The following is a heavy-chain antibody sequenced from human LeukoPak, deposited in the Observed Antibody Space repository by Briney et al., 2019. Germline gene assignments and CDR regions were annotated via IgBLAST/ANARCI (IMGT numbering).Heavy chain of an antibody. CDR1: GFTFSSYS. D-gene: IGHD2-2*01. J-gene: IGHJ6*02. V-gene: IGHV3-21*01. CDR3: ARQPRVVVPAANYYYYYGMDV. Sequence: PGGSLRLSCAASGFTFSSYSMNWVRQAPGKGLEWVSSISSSSSYIYYADSVKGRFTISRDNAKNSLYLQMNSLRAEDTAVYYCARQPRVVVPAANYYYYYGMDVWGQGTTVTVSS. CDR2: ISSSSSYI.